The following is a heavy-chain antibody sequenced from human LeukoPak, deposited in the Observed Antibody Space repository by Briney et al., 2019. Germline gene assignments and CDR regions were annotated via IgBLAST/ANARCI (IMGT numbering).Heavy chain of an antibody. D-gene: IGHD3-10*01. Sequence: PSETLSLTCTVYGGSFSGYYWSWIRQPPGKGLEWIGEINHSGSTNYNPSLKSRVTISVDTSKNQFSLKLSSVTAADTAVYYCARPPSYYGSGSYAFDIWGQGTMVTVSS. J-gene: IGHJ3*02. CDR2: INHSGST. CDR3: ARPPSYYGSGSYAFDI. V-gene: IGHV4-34*01. CDR1: GGSFSGYY.